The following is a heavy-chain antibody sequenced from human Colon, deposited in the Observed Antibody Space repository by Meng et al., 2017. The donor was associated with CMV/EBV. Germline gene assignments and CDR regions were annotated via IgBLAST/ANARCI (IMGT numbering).Heavy chain of an antibody. CDR1: GFTFRSYA. CDR3: ARDSGGPSGY. D-gene: IGHD3-16*01. J-gene: IGHJ4*02. Sequence: LSCTASGFTFRSYAMWWVRQAPGKGLEWVSTINVGGTTTYYADSVKGRFTISRDNSKNTLYLQMNSLRAEDTAIYYCARDSGGPSGYWGQGTPVTVSS. V-gene: IGHV3-23*01. CDR2: INVGGTTT.